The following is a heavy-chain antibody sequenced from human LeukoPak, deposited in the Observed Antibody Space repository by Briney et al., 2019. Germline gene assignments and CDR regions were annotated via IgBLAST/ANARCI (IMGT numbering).Heavy chain of an antibody. CDR3: ATYYYDSSGYYPYFDY. CDR2: IYPGDSDT. J-gene: IGHJ4*02. D-gene: IGHD3-22*01. CDR1: GYNFTSYW. Sequence: GESLKISCKGSGYNFTSYWIAWVRQMPGKGLEWMGIIYPGDSDTRYSPSFQGQVTISADKSISTAYLQWSSLKASDTAMYYCATYYYDSSGYYPYFDYWGQGTLVTVSS. V-gene: IGHV5-51*01.